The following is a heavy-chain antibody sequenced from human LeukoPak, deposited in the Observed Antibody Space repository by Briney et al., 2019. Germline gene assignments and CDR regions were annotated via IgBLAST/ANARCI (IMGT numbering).Heavy chain of an antibody. J-gene: IGHJ5*02. CDR1: GYTFTSYA. CDR2: INTNTGNP. Sequence: ASVKVSCKASGYTFTSYAMNWVRQAPGQGLEWMGWINTNTGNPTYAQGFTGRFVFSLDTSVSTAYLQISSLKAEDTAVYYCARDWRLTPMVTYWFDAWGQGTLVTVSS. CDR3: ARDWRLTPMVTYWFDA. D-gene: IGHD5-18*01. V-gene: IGHV7-4-1*02.